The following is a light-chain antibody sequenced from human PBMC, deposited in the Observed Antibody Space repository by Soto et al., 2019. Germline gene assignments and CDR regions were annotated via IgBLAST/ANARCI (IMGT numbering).Light chain of an antibody. CDR3: SSYTSSSTLD. J-gene: IGLJ1*01. CDR1: SSDVGGYNY. V-gene: IGLV2-14*01. CDR2: DVS. Sequence: QSAPTQPASLSGSPGEWITLSCPGTSSDVGGYNYVSWYQQHPGKAPKLMIYDVSNRPSGVSNRFSGSKSGNTASLTISGLQAEDEADYYCSSYTSSSTLDFGTGTKVTVL.